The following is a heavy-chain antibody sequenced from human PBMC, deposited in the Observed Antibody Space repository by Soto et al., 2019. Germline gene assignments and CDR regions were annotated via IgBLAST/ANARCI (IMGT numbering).Heavy chain of an antibody. J-gene: IGHJ3*02. CDR1: GFTFSNAW. D-gene: IGHD1-26*01. CDR3: TTAGSIVGADAFDI. CDR2: IKSKTDGGTT. V-gene: IGHV3-15*01. Sequence: GGSLRLSCAASGFTFSNAWMSWVRQAPGKGLEWVGRIKSKTDGGTTDYAAPVKGRFTISRDDSKNTLYLQMNSLKTEDSAVYYCTTAGSIVGADAFDIWGQGTMVTVS.